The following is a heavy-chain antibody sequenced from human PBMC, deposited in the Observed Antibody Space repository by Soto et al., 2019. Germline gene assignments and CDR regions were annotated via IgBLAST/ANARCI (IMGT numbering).Heavy chain of an antibody. CDR3: ARGLYCSSTSCYYYYYGMDV. V-gene: IGHV1-8*01. CDR1: GYTFTSYD. D-gene: IGHD2-2*01. CDR2: MNPNSGNT. J-gene: IGHJ6*02. Sequence: ASVKVSCKASGYTFTSYDINWVRQATGQGLEWMGWMNPNSGNTGYAQKFQGRVTMTRNTSISTAYMELSSLRSEDTAVYYSARGLYCSSTSCYYYYYGMDVWGQGTTVTVSS.